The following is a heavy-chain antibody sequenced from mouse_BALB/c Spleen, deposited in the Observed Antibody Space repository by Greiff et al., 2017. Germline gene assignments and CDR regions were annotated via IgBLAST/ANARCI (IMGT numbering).Heavy chain of an antibody. V-gene: IGHV1-9*01. CDR3: ARFYYGNYDWFAY. D-gene: IGHD2-1*01. CDR2: ILPGSGST. CDR1: GYTFSSYW. J-gene: IGHJ3*01. Sequence: QVQLQQSGAELMKPGASVKISCTATGYTFSSYWIEWVKQRPGHGLEWIGEILPGSGSTNYNEKFKGKATFTADTSSNTVYMQLSRLTSEDSAVYYCARFYYGNYDWFAYWGQGTLVTVSA.